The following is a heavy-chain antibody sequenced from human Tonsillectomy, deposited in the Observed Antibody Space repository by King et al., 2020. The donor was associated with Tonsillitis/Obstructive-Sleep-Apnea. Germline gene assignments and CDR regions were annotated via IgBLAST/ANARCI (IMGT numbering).Heavy chain of an antibody. D-gene: IGHD3-10*01. CDR1: GFTFSNNA. V-gene: IGHV3-30*04. CDR3: AKDNPFIYFDY. Sequence: VQLVESGGGVVQPGRSLRLSCAASGFTFSNNAMHWVRQAPGKGLEWVAVISYDGSYQYYTDSVRGRFTISRDNSKNTLFLQMNSLRPDDTAVYYCAKDNPFIYFDYWGQGTLVTVSS. J-gene: IGHJ4*02. CDR2: ISYDGSYQ.